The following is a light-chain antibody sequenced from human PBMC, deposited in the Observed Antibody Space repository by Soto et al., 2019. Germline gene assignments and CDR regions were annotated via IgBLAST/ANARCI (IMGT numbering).Light chain of an antibody. CDR3: SSYTSSSPYVV. CDR2: DVS. CDR1: SSDVGGYNY. Sequence: QSALTQPASVSGSPGQSITISCTGTSSDVGGYNYVSWYQQHPGKAPKLMIFDVSNRPSWVSNRFSGSKSGNTASLTISGLQVEDEADYYCSSYTSSSPYVVFSGGTKVTVL. J-gene: IGLJ2*01. V-gene: IGLV2-14*01.